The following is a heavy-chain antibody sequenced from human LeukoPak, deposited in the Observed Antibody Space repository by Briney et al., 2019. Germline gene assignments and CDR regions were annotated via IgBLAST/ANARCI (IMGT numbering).Heavy chain of an antibody. Sequence: ASVKVSCKTSGYTFTNNAITWVRRAPGQGLEWLGWISVYNGNTNYAQKLQGRVTMTTDTSTTTVYMELRSLRSDDTAVYYCARNHPYYYDSNGLYYFDYWGQGTLVTASS. CDR2: ISVYNGNT. CDR3: ARNHPYYYDSNGLYYFDY. V-gene: IGHV1-18*01. CDR1: GYTFTNNA. D-gene: IGHD3-22*01. J-gene: IGHJ4*02.